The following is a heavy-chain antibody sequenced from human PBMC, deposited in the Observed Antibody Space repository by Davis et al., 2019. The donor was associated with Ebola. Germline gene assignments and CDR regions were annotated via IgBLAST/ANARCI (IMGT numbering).Heavy chain of an antibody. CDR2: INSDGSST. D-gene: IGHD5-18*01. Sequence: PGGSLRLSCAVSGFTFSNYWMHWVRQAPGKGLVWISRINSDGSSTTYADSVKGRFTISRDNAKNTLYLQMNSLRAEDTAVYYCARGGNGDTVMVTNYWGQGTLVTVSS. CDR1: GFTFSNYW. CDR3: ARGGNGDTVMVTNY. J-gene: IGHJ4*02. V-gene: IGHV3-74*01.